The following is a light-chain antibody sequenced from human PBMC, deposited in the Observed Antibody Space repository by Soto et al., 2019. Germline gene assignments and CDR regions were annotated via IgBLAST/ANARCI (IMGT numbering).Light chain of an antibody. CDR2: GVS. Sequence: EIVLTQSPGTLSLSPGERATLSCRASQSVNTKYLAWYQQKPGQAPRLLISGVSSRATGIPDRFSGSGSGTDFILTISRVEPEDFALYYCQQHINWPLTFGGGTKV. J-gene: IGKJ4*01. CDR1: QSVNTKY. V-gene: IGKV3D-20*02. CDR3: QQHINWPLT.